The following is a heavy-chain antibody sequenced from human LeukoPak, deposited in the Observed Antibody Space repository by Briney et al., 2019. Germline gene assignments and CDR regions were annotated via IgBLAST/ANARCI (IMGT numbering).Heavy chain of an antibody. V-gene: IGHV3-9*01. D-gene: IGHD3-22*01. CDR3: VKDRYFYDSGSKAN. CDR1: GFPFDDYG. Sequence: GGSLRLSCVASGFPFDDYGMFWVRQTPGKGLEWISGISWNSGIIAYADSVKGRFTIFRDNAKNSLYLQMNSLRVEDTAVYYCVKDRYFYDSGSKANWGQGTLVTVSS. CDR2: ISWNSGII. J-gene: IGHJ4*02.